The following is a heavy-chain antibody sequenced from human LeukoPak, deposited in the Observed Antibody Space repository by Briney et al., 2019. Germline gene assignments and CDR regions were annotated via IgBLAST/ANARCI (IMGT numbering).Heavy chain of an antibody. CDR1: GFTFSSYA. J-gene: IGHJ3*02. CDR3: AKEIGDDFWSGYPPHAFDI. CDR2: ISGSGGST. V-gene: IGHV3-23*01. D-gene: IGHD3-3*01. Sequence: GGSLRLSCAASGFTFSSYAMSWVRQAPGKGLEWVSAISGSGGSTYYADSVKGRFTISRDNSKNTLYLQMNSLRAEDTAVYYCAKEIGDDFWSGYPPHAFDIWGQGTMVTVSS.